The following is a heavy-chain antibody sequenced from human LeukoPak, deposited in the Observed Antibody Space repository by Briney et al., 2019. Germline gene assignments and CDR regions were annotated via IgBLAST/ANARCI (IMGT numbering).Heavy chain of an antibody. CDR1: VFTFSDYN. CDR2: ISSRSSTI. V-gene: IGHV3-48*02. D-gene: IGHD5-18*01. J-gene: IGHJ4*02. Sequence: GGSLRLSCTASVFTFSDYNMNWVRHAPWKGREWFLYISSRSSTIYYADSVKGRFTISRDSAQNSLHLQMNSLRDEDTAVYYCARDVDTGLVTPPLDYWGQGTLVTVSS. CDR3: ARDVDTGLVTPPLDY.